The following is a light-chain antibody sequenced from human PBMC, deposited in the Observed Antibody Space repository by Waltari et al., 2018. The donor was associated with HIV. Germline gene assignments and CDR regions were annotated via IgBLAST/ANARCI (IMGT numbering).Light chain of an antibody. V-gene: IGLV2-8*01. CDR3: SSYGDSLRVL. CDR2: EVT. Sequence: QSALTQPPSASGSLGPSVTISCTGSSSDIGAYAFVSWFQQHPHSAPKLLLYEVTRRPSTVSDRFSGSRSGNTAFLTVAGLQPDDEATYFCSSYGDSLRVLFGGGTNVTVL. CDR1: SSDIGAYAF. J-gene: IGLJ3*02.